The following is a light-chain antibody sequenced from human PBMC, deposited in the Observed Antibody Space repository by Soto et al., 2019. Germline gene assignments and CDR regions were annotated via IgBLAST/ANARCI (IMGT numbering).Light chain of an antibody. J-gene: IGKJ1*01. Sequence: DIQMTQSPSTLSASVGDRVTITCRASQSIYKWLAWYQQKPGKAPKLLIYDASSLQTGVPSRFSGSGSGTDFTLTISSLQPDDFATYYCQQYNSYSWTFGQGTKGDIK. CDR2: DAS. CDR3: QQYNSYSWT. V-gene: IGKV1-5*01. CDR1: QSIYKW.